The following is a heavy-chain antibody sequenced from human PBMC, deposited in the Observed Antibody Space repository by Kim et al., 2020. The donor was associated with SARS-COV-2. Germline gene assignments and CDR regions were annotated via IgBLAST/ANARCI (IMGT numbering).Heavy chain of an antibody. J-gene: IGHJ3*02. Sequence: SRVTISVATSKNQFSLKLSSVTAADTAVYYCARSLYYYDSSGYYGDAFDIWGQGTMVTVSS. V-gene: IGHV4-31*02. D-gene: IGHD3-22*01. CDR3: ARSLYYYDSSGYYGDAFDI.